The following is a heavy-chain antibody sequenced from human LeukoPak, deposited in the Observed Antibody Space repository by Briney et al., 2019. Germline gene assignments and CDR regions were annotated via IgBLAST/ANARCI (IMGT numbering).Heavy chain of an antibody. J-gene: IGHJ4*02. V-gene: IGHV3-48*03. Sequence: PGGSLRLSCAASGFTFSSYEMNWVRQAPGKGLEWVSYISSSGSTIYYADSVKGRFTISRDNAKNSLYLQMNSLRAEDTAVYYCARDARRLFADTAKPAYSHHDYWGQGTLVTVSS. CDR3: ARDARRLFADTAKPAYSHHDY. D-gene: IGHD5-18*01. CDR2: ISSSGSTI. CDR1: GFTFSSYE.